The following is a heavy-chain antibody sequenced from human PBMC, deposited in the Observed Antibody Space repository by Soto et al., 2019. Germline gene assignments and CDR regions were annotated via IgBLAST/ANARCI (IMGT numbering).Heavy chain of an antibody. V-gene: IGHV5-51*01. CDR3: ARQPDAFDI. Sequence: PGESLKISCKGSGYIFTNYWIGWVRQMPGKGLEWMGITYPGGSDSRYSPSFQGQVTISADKSTSTVYLQWSSLKAPDTAMYYCARQPDAFDIWGQGTMVTVSS. J-gene: IGHJ3*02. CDR1: GYIFTNYW. CDR2: TYPGGSDS.